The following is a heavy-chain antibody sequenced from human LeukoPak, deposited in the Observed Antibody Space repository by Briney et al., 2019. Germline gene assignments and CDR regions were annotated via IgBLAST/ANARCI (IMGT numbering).Heavy chain of an antibody. J-gene: IGHJ4*02. CDR2: ISFDGSIT. D-gene: IGHD3-10*01. CDR3: VSGIGY. V-gene: IGHV3-74*01. Sequence: QPGGSLRLSCAASGFTFSNYWMHWVRQVPGKGLVWVSRISFDGSITIYADSVKGRFTISRDNAKNTLYLQMNSLRTEDTAVYYCVSGIGYWGQGTLVTVSS. CDR1: GFTFSNYW.